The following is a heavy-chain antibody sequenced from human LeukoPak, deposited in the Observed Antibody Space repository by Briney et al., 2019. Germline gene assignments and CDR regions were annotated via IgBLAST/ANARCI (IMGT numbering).Heavy chain of an antibody. D-gene: IGHD5-24*01. CDR1: GITFSSYA. Sequence: GGSLRLPCAASGITFSSYAMHWVRQAPGKGLEWVAVISYDGSNKYYADSVKGRFTISRDNSKNTLYLQMNSLRDEDTAVYYCAKRGVEMATIYYMDVWGKGTAVT. J-gene: IGHJ6*03. CDR2: ISYDGSNK. V-gene: IGHV3-30*04. CDR3: AKRGVEMATIYYMDV.